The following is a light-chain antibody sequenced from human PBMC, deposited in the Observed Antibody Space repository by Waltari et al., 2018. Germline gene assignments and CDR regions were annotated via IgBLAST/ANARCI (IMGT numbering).Light chain of an antibody. CDR2: ENN. CDR1: NSNIGSNY. CDR3: ATWDKSLSGWV. Sequence: QSVLTQPPSLSAAPRQKVTISCSGNNSNIGSNYVSWYRQLPGTAPKLLIYENNKRPSGIPDRFYGSKSGTSATLGITGLQTGDEADYYCATWDKSLSGWVFGGGTKLTVL. V-gene: IGLV1-51*02. J-gene: IGLJ3*02.